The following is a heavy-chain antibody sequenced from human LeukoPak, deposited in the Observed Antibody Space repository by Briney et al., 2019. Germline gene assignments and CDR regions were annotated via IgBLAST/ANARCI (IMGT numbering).Heavy chain of an antibody. CDR3: ARVTVVVSVATPYWYFDL. D-gene: IGHD2-15*01. J-gene: IGHJ2*01. V-gene: IGHV4-61*01. Sequence: PSETLSLTCTVSGGSVSSGSYYWSWVRQPPGKGLEWIGYIYYSGSTNYNPSLESRATVTVDTSKNQFSLKVRPVTAADTAVYYCARVTVVVSVATPYWYFDLWGRGTLVTVSS. CDR1: GGSVSSGSYY. CDR2: IYYSGST.